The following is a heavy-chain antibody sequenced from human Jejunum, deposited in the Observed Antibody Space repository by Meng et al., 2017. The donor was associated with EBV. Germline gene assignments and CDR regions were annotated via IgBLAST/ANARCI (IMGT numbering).Heavy chain of an antibody. Sequence: QWQRPAAVPRLVKPSGTLPLTSAGAGDSISRSNWWSWVRQPPGKGLERIGEIYHSGSTNYNPSLKSRVTISVDKSKNQFSLKLSSVTAADTAVYYCARYGSGYFPALWYWGQGTLVTVSS. J-gene: IGHJ4*02. CDR2: IYHSGST. V-gene: IGHV4-4*02. CDR3: ARYGSGYFPALWY. D-gene: IGHD3-3*01. CDR1: GDSISRSNW.